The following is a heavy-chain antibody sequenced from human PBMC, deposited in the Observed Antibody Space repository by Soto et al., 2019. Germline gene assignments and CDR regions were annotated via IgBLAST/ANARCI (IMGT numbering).Heavy chain of an antibody. CDR2: IIPIFGTA. Sequence: GASVKVSCKASGGTFSSYAISWVRQAPGQGLEWMGGIIPIFGTANYAQKFQGRVTITADESTSTAYMELSSLRSEDTAVYYCAREGIGGNWFDSWGQGTLVTVSS. CDR3: AREGIGGNWFDS. J-gene: IGHJ5*01. D-gene: IGHD1-26*01. V-gene: IGHV1-69*13. CDR1: GGTFSSYA.